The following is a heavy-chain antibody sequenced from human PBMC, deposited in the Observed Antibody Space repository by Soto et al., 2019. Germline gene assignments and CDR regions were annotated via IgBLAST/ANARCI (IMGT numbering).Heavy chain of an antibody. J-gene: IGHJ5*02. CDR2: IYHSGST. Sequence: SETLSLTCAVSGGSISSDNWWTWVRQPPGKGLEWIGEIYHSGSTNYNPSLKSRVIISLDKSKNQFSLRLSSVSAADTAVYYCARIKGPPFDPWGQGTLVTGSS. CDR1: GGSISSDNW. V-gene: IGHV4-4*02. CDR3: ARIKGPPFDP.